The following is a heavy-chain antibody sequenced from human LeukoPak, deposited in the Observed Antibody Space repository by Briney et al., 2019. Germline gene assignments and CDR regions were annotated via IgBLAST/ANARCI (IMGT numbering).Heavy chain of an antibody. CDR3: ARGRAGDYFDY. J-gene: IGHJ4*02. Sequence: GASVKVSCKTSGYTFTGYFIHWVRQAPGQGLEWMGWINPNSGGTSNLQKFQGRVAMTRDTSISTAYMDLSRLRSDDTAVYHCARGRAGDYFDYWGQGTLVTVSS. V-gene: IGHV1-2*02. CDR2: INPNSGGT. CDR1: GYTFTGYF.